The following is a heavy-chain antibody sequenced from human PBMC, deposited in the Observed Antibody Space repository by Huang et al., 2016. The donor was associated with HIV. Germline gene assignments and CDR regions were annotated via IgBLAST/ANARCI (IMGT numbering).Heavy chain of an antibody. D-gene: IGHD3-3*01. V-gene: IGHV4-39*02. J-gene: IGHJ1*01. CDR3: ARTGVAVSDDPEYFQH. Sequence: LQESGPGLVGPSETLSLTCAVSGDSITSNTFYWGWIRRPPGKALEGIGSIYYSGTTYYNPALKRRARIAVDASKNRIFLHLRSVTAADTGVYYCARTGVAVSDDPEYFQHWGQGALVTIS. CDR2: IYYSGTT. CDR1: GDSITSNTFY.